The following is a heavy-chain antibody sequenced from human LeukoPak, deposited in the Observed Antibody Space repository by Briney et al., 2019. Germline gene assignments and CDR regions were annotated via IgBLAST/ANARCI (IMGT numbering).Heavy chain of an antibody. CDR2: IYYSGST. Sequence: SETLSLTCTVSGGSISSHYWSWIRQPPGKGLEWIGYIYYSGSTNYNPSLMSLVTISVDTSKNQFSLKLSSVTAADTAVYYCARGEDYCSSTSCYPGDYYYYMDVWGKGTTVTVSS. J-gene: IGHJ6*03. CDR3: ARGEDYCSSTSCYPGDYYYYMDV. CDR1: GGSISSHY. D-gene: IGHD2-2*01. V-gene: IGHV4-59*11.